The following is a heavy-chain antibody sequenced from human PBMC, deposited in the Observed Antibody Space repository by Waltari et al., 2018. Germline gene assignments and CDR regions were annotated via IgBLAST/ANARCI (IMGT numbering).Heavy chain of an antibody. J-gene: IGHJ5*02. D-gene: IGHD3-10*02. Sequence: QIQLVQSGGEVQKPGASVKVSCKSSGYMFRNFGIFWVRQAPGQGLEFMGWISAYNGNTNDAQTFQGRPTLTTDTSASTAYMELSSLTSDDTAVYYCARDRRDDNNSVRWLDPWGQGTLVTVSS. CDR1: GYMFRNFG. CDR2: ISAYNGNT. CDR3: ARDRRDDNNSVRWLDP. V-gene: IGHV1-18*01.